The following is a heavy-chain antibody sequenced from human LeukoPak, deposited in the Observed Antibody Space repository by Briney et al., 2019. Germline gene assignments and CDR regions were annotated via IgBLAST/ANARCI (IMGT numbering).Heavy chain of an antibody. Sequence: SETMSLTWPVYSGSISSSSYYWGWIRQPPGKGLEWIGSIYYSGSTYYNASLKSRVTISVDTSKTQFSLKLSSVTAADTAVYYCASTPIGSGSYYNEDYWGQGTLVTVSS. CDR3: ASTPIGSGSYYNEDY. D-gene: IGHD3-10*01. J-gene: IGHJ4*02. V-gene: IGHV4-39*07. CDR2: IYYSGST. CDR1: SGSISSSSYY.